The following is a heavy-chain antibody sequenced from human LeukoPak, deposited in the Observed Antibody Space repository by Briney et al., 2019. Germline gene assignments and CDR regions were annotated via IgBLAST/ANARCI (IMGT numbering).Heavy chain of an antibody. CDR3: AKGDDSSGYSSPTD. Sequence: GRSLRLSFAASGFTFDDYAMHWVRQAPGKGLEWVSSISWNSGSIGYPDSVKGRFTISRDNAKNSLYLQMNSLRVEDTALYYCAKGDDSSGYSSPTDWGQGTLVTVSS. CDR2: ISWNSGSI. J-gene: IGHJ4*02. D-gene: IGHD3-22*01. V-gene: IGHV3-9*01. CDR1: GFTFDDYA.